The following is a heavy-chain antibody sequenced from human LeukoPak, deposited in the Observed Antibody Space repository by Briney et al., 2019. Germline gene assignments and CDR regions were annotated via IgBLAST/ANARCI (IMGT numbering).Heavy chain of an antibody. D-gene: IGHD4-17*01. CDR3: ARGGDHGDYKSLDY. J-gene: IGHJ4*02. CDR2: IYYSGST. Sequence: PSETLSLTCTVSGGSISSGGYYWNWIRQHPGKGLEWIGYIYYSGSTYYNPSLKSRVTISVDTSKNQFSLKLSSVTAADTAVYYCARGGDHGDYKSLDYWGQGTLVTVSS. CDR1: GGSISSGGYY. V-gene: IGHV4-31*03.